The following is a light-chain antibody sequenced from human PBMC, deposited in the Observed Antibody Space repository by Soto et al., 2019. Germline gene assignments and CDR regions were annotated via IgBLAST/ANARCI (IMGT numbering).Light chain of an antibody. Sequence: EIVLTQSPGTLSLSPGERATLSCRASQSVSSSYLAWYQQKPGQAPRLLIYGASSRATGIPDRFSGSGSGTDFTLTISRLQPEDFAAYFCQQYGSSPLTFGEGTKVEIE. V-gene: IGKV3-20*01. CDR3: QQYGSSPLT. CDR1: QSVSSSY. CDR2: GAS. J-gene: IGKJ4*02.